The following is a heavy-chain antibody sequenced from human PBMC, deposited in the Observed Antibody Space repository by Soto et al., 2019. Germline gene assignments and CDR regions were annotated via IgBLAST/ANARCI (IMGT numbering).Heavy chain of an antibody. CDR1: GGSISSSSYY. Sequence: SETLSLTCTVSGGSISSSSYYWGWIRQPPGKGLEWIGSIYYSGSTYYNPSLKSRVTISVDTSKNQFSLKLSSVTAADTAVYYCAREEYSSSWYRNSGWFDPWGQGTLVTAPQ. V-gene: IGHV4-39*02. J-gene: IGHJ5*02. CDR2: IYYSGST. D-gene: IGHD6-13*01. CDR3: AREEYSSSWYRNSGWFDP.